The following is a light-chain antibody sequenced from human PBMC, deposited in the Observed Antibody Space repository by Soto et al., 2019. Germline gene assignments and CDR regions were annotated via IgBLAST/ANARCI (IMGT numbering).Light chain of an antibody. J-gene: IGKJ4*01. Sequence: EIVMTQSPATLSVSPGERATLSCRASQRVSSNLAWYQQKPGQAPRLLIYGASTRATGIPARFSGSGSGTEFTLTITSLQSEDFAVYYCQQYNNWTPFTFGGGTKVEIK. V-gene: IGKV3-15*01. CDR1: QRVSSN. CDR3: QQYNNWTPFT. CDR2: GAS.